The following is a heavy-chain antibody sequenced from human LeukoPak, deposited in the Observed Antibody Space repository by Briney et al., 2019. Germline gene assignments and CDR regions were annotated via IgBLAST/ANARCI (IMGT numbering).Heavy chain of an antibody. D-gene: IGHD1-26*01. Sequence: GGSLRLSCVASGFTFSSYAMSWVRQAPGKGLEWVSAISGSGGSRYCADSVKGRFTISRDNAKNSLYLQMNSLRAEDTAVYYCARVGGSSGWGQGTLVTVSS. CDR1: GFTFSSYA. CDR2: ISGSGGSR. V-gene: IGHV3-23*01. CDR3: ARVGGSSG. J-gene: IGHJ4*02.